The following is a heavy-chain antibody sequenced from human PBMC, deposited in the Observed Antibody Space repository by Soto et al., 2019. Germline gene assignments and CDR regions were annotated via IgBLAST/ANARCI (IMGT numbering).Heavy chain of an antibody. CDR1: GFTFSSYD. CDR3: ARGQFSSGWYWDYYYYGMDV. Sequence: PGGSLRLSCAASGFTFSSYDMHWVRQATGKGLEWVSAIGTAGDTYYPGSVKGRFTISRENAKNSLYPQMNSLRAGDTAVYYCARGQFSSGWYWDYYYYGMDVWGQGTTVTVSS. CDR2: IGTAGDT. V-gene: IGHV3-13*01. D-gene: IGHD6-19*01. J-gene: IGHJ6*02.